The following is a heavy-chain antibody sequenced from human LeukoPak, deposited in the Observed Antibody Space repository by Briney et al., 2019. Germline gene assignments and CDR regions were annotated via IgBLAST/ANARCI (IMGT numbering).Heavy chain of an antibody. D-gene: IGHD2-8*01. CDR2: INPVNSDT. CDR3: ARHGHCTNGVCYSNYYYHMDV. V-gene: IGHV5-51*01. CDR1: GYSFASPW. J-gene: IGHJ6*03. Sequence: GESLKISCKGSGYSFASPWIGWGRQMPGKGLEWMGIINPVNSDTRYSPSFEGQITISVDKSISTAYLQWSSLKASDTAVYYCARHGHCTNGVCYSNYYYHMDVWGKGTTVTVSS.